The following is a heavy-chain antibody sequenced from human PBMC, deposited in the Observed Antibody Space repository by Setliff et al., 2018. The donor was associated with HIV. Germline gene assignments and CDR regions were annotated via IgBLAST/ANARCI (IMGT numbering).Heavy chain of an antibody. V-gene: IGHV4-4*09. D-gene: IGHD5-18*01. CDR1: GGSMRNYY. CDR2: IDNSGST. CDR3: ARRGYSYVERVYYYYMDV. Sequence: SETLSLTCSVSGGSMRNYYWSWIRQPPGKGLEWIGYIDNSGSTNYNPSLKSRVTISVDTSKNQISLKLSSVTAADTAMYYCARRGYSYVERVYYYYMDVWGKGTTVTVS. J-gene: IGHJ6*03.